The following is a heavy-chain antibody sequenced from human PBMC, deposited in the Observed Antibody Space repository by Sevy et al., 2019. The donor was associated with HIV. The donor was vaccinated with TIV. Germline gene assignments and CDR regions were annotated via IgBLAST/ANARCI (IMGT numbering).Heavy chain of an antibody. CDR2: IYYSGST. Sequence: SETLSLTCTVSGGSISSSSYYWGWIRQPPGKGLEWIGSIYYSGSTYYNPSLKSRVTISVDTSKNQFSLKLSSVTAADTAVYYCARHIRMVYGSNWFDPWGQGTLVTVSS. J-gene: IGHJ5*02. CDR1: GGSISSSSYY. V-gene: IGHV4-39*01. D-gene: IGHD2-8*01. CDR3: ARHIRMVYGSNWFDP.